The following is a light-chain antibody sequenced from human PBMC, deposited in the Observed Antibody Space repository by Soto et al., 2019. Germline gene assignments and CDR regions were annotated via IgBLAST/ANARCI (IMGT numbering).Light chain of an antibody. Sequence: IQMTQSPSTQSASVGDRVTIACRASQSISSWLAWYQQKPGKAPKLLIYDASSLESGVPSRFSGSGSGTEFTLTISSLQPDDFATYYCQQYNSYPLTFGGGTKVDNK. CDR1: QSISSW. V-gene: IGKV1-5*01. CDR2: DAS. CDR3: QQYNSYPLT. J-gene: IGKJ4*01.